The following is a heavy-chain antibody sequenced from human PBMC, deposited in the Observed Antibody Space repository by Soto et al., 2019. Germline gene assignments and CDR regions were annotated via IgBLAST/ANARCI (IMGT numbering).Heavy chain of an antibody. CDR2: IWYDGTKK. CDR3: ARDVLTAVAGSVNWFDP. Sequence: QVQLVESGGGVVQSGRSLTLSCAASGFSLRTYGMHWLRRAPGKGLEWVAFIWYDGTKKFYANSVKGRSTISKANSNNILYLQMSGVTAEDTDVYYCARDVLTAVAGSVNWFDPWGQGTLVTVSS. J-gene: IGHJ5*02. V-gene: IGHV3-33*01. D-gene: IGHD6-19*01. CDR1: GFSLRTYG.